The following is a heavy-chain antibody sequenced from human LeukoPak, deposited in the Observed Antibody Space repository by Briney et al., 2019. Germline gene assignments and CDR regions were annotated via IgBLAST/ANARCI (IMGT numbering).Heavy chain of an antibody. J-gene: IGHJ6*02. CDR3: ARSNYDILTGYYGGGMDV. D-gene: IGHD3-9*01. CDR1: GFTFSSYD. CDR2: IGTAGDT. Sequence: GGSLRLSCAASGFTFSSYDMHWVRQATGKGLEWVSAIGTAGDTYYPGSVKGRFTISRENAKNSLYLQMNSLRAGDTAVYYCARSNYDILTGYYGGGMDVWGQGTTVTVSS. V-gene: IGHV3-13*01.